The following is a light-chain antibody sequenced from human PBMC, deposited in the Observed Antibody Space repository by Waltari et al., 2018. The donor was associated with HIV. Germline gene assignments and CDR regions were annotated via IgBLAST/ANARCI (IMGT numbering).Light chain of an antibody. Sequence: IVMTHTPATLSVSPGAIVTLSCRASRSITSNLPWYQQRPGQPPRLLIYGASTRAAGTPTRCTGSGSGSDFTLTISSLQSEDFGVYYCQRYDSWPPITFGGGTRVEMK. J-gene: IGKJ4*01. CDR2: GAS. CDR3: QRYDSWPPIT. V-gene: IGKV3-15*01. CDR1: RSITSN.